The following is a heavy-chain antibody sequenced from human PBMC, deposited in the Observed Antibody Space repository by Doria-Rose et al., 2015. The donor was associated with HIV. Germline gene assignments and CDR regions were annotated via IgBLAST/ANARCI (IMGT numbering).Heavy chain of an antibody. CDR2: INYSGTT. V-gene: IGHV4-34*01. J-gene: IGHJ6*03. Sequence: QLPLQHWGAGLLRPSETLSLTCAVYGGSFSGYYWTWIRQPPGKGLEWIGEINYSGTTRYNPSLKSRATISVDTSKNQFSLNPTSVTAADTAVYYCTRGVRQLVYYYYMDVWAKGTTVTV. D-gene: IGHD3-10*01. CDR1: GGSFSGYY. CDR3: TRGVRQLVYYYYMDV.